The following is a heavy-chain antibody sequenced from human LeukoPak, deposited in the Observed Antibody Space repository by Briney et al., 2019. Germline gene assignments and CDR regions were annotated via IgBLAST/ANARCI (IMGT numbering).Heavy chain of an antibody. Sequence: RTGGSLRLSCAASGFTFSSYAMSWVRQAPGKGLEWVSAISGSGGSTYYADSVKGRFTISRDNSKNTLYLQMNSLRAEDTAVYYCARQKTTVTTAYFDYWGQGTLVTVSS. CDR2: ISGSGGST. CDR1: GFTFSSYA. V-gene: IGHV3-23*01. D-gene: IGHD4-17*01. CDR3: ARQKTTVTTAYFDY. J-gene: IGHJ4*02.